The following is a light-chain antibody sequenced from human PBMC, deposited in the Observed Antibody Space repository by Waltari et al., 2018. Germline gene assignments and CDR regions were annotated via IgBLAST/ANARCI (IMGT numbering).Light chain of an antibody. CDR3: SSYINSSTRV. CDR2: DVT. V-gene: IGLV2-14*03. J-gene: IGLJ1*01. Sequence: QSALTQPASVSGSPGQSITISCTGTSSDVGGYNYVSWYQQHPGKAPKLMIYDVTNRPSGVSNLFSGSKSGNTASLTISGLQAEDEADYYCSSYINSSTRVFGTGTKVTVL. CDR1: SSDVGGYNY.